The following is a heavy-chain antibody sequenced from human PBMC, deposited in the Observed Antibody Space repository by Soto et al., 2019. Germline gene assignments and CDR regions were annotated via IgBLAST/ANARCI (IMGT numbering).Heavy chain of an antibody. CDR3: AKDRAYYYGSGSYYNPTGNPLYYYYGMDV. D-gene: IGHD3-10*01. CDR1: GFTFSSYA. CDR2: ISGSGGST. J-gene: IGHJ6*02. V-gene: IGHV3-23*01. Sequence: GGSLRLSCAASGFTFSSYAMSWVRQAPGKGLEWVSAISGSGGSTYYADSVKGRFTISRDNSKNTLYLQMNSLRAEDTAVYYCAKDRAYYYGSGSYYNPTGNPLYYYYGMDVWGQGTTVTVSS.